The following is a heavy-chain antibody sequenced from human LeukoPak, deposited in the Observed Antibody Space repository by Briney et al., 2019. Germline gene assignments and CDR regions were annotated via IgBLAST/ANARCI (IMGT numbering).Heavy chain of an antibody. CDR3: ARTGSTVTMLYPFDH. J-gene: IGHJ4*02. CDR2: IYYSGST. V-gene: IGHV4-59*01. D-gene: IGHD4-17*01. Sequence: PSETLSLTCTVSGGSIRSYYWSWIRQPPGKGLEWIGYIYYSGSTNYNPSLKSRVSISVDTSKKQFSLKLSSVTAADTAVYYCARTGSTVTMLYPFDHWGQGTLVTVSS. CDR1: GGSIRSYY.